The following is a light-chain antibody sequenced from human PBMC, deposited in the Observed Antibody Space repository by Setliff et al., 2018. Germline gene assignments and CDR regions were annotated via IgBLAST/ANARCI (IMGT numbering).Light chain of an antibody. V-gene: IGKV1-27*01. CDR1: QGISNY. CDR2: AAS. Sequence: DFQMTQSPSSLSASVGDRVTITCRANQGISNYLAWYQQKPGKVPKLLIYAASTLESGVPSRFSGSGSGTDFTLTISSLQPEDVASYYCQRYNTAPRTFGQGTKV. CDR3: QRYNTAPRT. J-gene: IGKJ1*01.